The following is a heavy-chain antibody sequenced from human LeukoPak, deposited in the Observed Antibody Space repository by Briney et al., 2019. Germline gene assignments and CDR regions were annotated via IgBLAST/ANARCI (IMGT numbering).Heavy chain of an antibody. CDR2: ISGSGGDT. Sequence: PGRSLRLSCAASGFIFSDYAMSWVRQTPGKGLECVSVISGSGGDTYYADSVKGRFTISRDNSKNTLYLQMNSLRAEDTAVYYCAKYLTNFGVVPYWGQGTLVTVSS. D-gene: IGHD3-3*01. J-gene: IGHJ4*02. V-gene: IGHV3-23*01. CDR3: AKYLTNFGVVPY. CDR1: GFIFSDYA.